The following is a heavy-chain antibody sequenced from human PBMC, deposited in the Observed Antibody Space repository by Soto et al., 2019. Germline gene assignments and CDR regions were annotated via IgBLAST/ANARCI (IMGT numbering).Heavy chain of an antibody. D-gene: IGHD3-16*01. CDR1: GGSVRSGSFY. J-gene: IGHJ5*02. CDR2: ISYTGST. Sequence: SETLSLTCTVSGGSVRSGSFYWSWIRQPPGKGLEWIGYISYTGSTYYNPSLKSRVSISEDTSTNLFSLKLSSVTAADTAVYFCARQGGRYNWFDPWGQGTLVTVSS. V-gene: IGHV4-61*01. CDR3: ARQGGRYNWFDP.